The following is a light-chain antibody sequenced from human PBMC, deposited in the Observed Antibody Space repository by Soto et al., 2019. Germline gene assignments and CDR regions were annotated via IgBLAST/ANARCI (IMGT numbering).Light chain of an antibody. V-gene: IGKV3-20*01. Sequence: EIVLTQSPGTLSLSPGEGATLSCRASQSVSSNNLAWYQQKPGRAPRLLIYGAFNRASDIPHRFSGSGSGTYFTLTISRLEPEDFAVYYCQQFGSSPPYTFGQGTRLEIK. CDR2: GAF. J-gene: IGKJ2*01. CDR3: QQFGSSPPYT. CDR1: QSVSSNN.